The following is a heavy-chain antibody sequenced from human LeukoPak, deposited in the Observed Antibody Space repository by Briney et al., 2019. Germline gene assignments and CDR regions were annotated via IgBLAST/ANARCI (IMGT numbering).Heavy chain of an antibody. V-gene: IGHV3-23*01. Sequence: GGSLRLSCAASEFTFSSYSMSWVRQAPGKELEWVSSITGGGGSTYFADSVKDRFTISRDNSRNTLYLQQNSLRAEDTAVYYCAKSPYYDASGYNREYYFDCWGQGTLVTVSS. CDR3: AKSPYYDASGYNREYYFDC. CDR1: EFTFSSYS. D-gene: IGHD3-22*01. J-gene: IGHJ4*02. CDR2: ITGGGGST.